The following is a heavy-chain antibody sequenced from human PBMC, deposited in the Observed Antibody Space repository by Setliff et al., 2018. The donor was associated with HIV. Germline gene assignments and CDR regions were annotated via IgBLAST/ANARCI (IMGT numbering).Heavy chain of an antibody. CDR3: ARNALDCSGSTCYAGDVYFDY. J-gene: IGHJ4*02. V-gene: IGHV1-69*10. CDR1: GDIFSSSA. Sequence: SVKVSCKGSGDIFSSSAISWVRQAPGQGLEWMGGIIPIRGIANTAQKFQGRVTITADKSTTTVYMDLSSLRSEDTAVYYCARNALDCSGSTCYAGDVYFDYWGQGILVTVPQ. D-gene: IGHD2-15*01. CDR2: IIPIRGIA.